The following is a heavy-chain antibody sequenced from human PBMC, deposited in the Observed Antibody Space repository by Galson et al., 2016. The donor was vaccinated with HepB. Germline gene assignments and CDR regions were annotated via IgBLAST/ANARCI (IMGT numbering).Heavy chain of an antibody. CDR3: VKIHSGSYSYDY. J-gene: IGHJ4*02. Sequence: SLRLSCAASGFTFSTYAMHWVRQAPGKGLEHVSSIGSNVSSTYYADSVKGRFIISRDNSKNTLYLQMSSLRAEDTAMYYCVKIHSGSYSYDYWGQGTLVTVSS. V-gene: IGHV3-64D*06. CDR1: GFTFSTYA. CDR2: IGSNVSST. D-gene: IGHD1-26*01.